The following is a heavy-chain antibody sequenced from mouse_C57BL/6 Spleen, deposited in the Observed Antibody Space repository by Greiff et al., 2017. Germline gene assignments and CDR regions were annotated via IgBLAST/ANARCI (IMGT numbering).Heavy chain of an antibody. CDR1: GYTFTSYW. D-gene: IGHD2-4*01. CDR2: IHPNSGST. Sequence: QVQLQQPGAELVKPGASVKLSCKASGYTFTSYWMHWVKQRPGQGLEWIGMIHPNSGSTNYNEKFKSKPTLTVDKSSSTAYMQLSSLTSEDSAVYYCARDYDYDSDYWGQGTTLTVSS. J-gene: IGHJ2*01. CDR3: ARDYDYDSDY. V-gene: IGHV1-64*01.